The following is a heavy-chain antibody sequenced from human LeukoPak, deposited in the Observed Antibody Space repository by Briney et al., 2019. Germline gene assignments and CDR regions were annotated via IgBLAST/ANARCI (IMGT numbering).Heavy chain of an antibody. CDR3: AREADDGVYYFDY. CDR2: IKQDGSEK. CDR1: GFTFSSYW. Sequence: PGGSLRLSCAASGFTFSSYWMSWVRQAPGKGLEWVANIKQDGSEKYYVDSVKGRFTISRDNAKNSLYLQINSLRAEDTAVYYCAREADDGVYYFDYWGRGTLVTVSS. D-gene: IGHD5-24*01. J-gene: IGHJ4*02. V-gene: IGHV3-7*01.